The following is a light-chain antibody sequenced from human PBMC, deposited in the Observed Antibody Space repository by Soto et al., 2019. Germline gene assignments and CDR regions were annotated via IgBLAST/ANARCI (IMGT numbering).Light chain of an antibody. CDR3: QQYGSSSWT. CDR1: QSVSSSY. Sequence: EIVLTQSPVTLSLSPGERATLSCRASQSVSSSYLAWYQQKPGQAPRLLIYGTSSRATAIPDRFSGSGSGTDFTLTISRLESEDFAVYYCQQYGSSSWTFGQGTKVDSK. CDR2: GTS. V-gene: IGKV3-20*01. J-gene: IGKJ1*01.